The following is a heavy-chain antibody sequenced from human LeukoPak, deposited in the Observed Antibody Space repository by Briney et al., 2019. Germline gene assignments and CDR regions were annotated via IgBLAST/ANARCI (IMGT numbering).Heavy chain of an antibody. CDR3: AKDLEGVRGIITRSLGAFNI. J-gene: IGHJ3*02. Sequence: GGSLSLSCAASGFPFSSYAMSWVRQAPGKGLGWVSAISGSGDSTLYADSMTGRFTISRDHCKNALYLQMNSVRAEDMALFFCAKDLEGVRGIITRSLGAFNIWGQGTMVTVSS. D-gene: IGHD3-10*02. CDR2: ISGSGDST. CDR1: GFPFSSYA. V-gene: IGHV3-23*01.